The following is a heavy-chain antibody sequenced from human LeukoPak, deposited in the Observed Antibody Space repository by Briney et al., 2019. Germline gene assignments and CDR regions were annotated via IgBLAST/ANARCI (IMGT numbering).Heavy chain of an antibody. D-gene: IGHD1-26*01. CDR2: IYSGGST. CDR3: ARDALSGSYDY. V-gene: IGHV3-66*02. CDR1: AFTVSSNY. Sequence: GGSLRLSCAASAFTVSSNYMSWVRQAPGKGLEWVSVIYSGGSTYYTDSVKGRFTISRDHSKNTLYLQMNSLRAEDTAVYYCARDALSGSYDYWGQGTLVTVSS. J-gene: IGHJ4*02.